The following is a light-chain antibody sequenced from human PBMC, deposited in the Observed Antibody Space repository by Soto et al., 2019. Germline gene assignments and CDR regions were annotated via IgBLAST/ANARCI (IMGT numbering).Light chain of an antibody. J-gene: IGKJ1*01. CDR3: QHYNSYSEA. Sequence: DIQMTQSPSTLSGSVGARVTITCRASKTISSWLAWNQQKPGKAPKPLTYKASTLTSGVPSRFSGSGSGTEFTLTLSSLQPDDFATYYCQHYNSYSEAFGQGTKVELK. V-gene: IGKV1-5*03. CDR2: KAS. CDR1: KTISSW.